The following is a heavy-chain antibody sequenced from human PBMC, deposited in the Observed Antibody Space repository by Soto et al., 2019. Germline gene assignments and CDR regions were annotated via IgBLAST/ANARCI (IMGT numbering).Heavy chain of an antibody. CDR2: INHSGST. Sequence: QVQLQQWGAGLLKPSETLSLTCAVYGGSFSGYYWSWIRQPPGKGLEWIGEINHSGSTNYNPSLRSRVTISVDTSKNQFSLKLSSVSAADTAVYYCASRRLLLGFGDLSYYYYYGMDVWGQGTTVTVSS. D-gene: IGHD3-10*01. CDR3: ASRRLLLGFGDLSYYYYYGMDV. J-gene: IGHJ6*02. CDR1: GGSFSGYY. V-gene: IGHV4-34*01.